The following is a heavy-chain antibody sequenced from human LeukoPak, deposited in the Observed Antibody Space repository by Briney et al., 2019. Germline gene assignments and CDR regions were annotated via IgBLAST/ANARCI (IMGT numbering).Heavy chain of an antibody. D-gene: IGHD3-16*02. Sequence: ASVKVSCKVSGYTLTELSMHWVRQAPGKGREWMGGFDPEDGETIYAQKFQGRVTMTEDTSTDTAYMELSSLRSEDTAVYYCAANTYDYVWGSYRTRSFDYWGQGTLVTVSS. CDR3: AANTYDYVWGSYRTRSFDY. CDR2: FDPEDGET. CDR1: GYTLTELS. V-gene: IGHV1-24*01. J-gene: IGHJ4*02.